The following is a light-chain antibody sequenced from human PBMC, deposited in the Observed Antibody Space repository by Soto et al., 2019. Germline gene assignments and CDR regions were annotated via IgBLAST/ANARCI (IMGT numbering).Light chain of an antibody. V-gene: IGKV4-1*01. J-gene: IGKJ3*01. CDR1: QSVLYSSNNKNY. CDR3: QQYYSTPLFT. Sequence: DIVMTQSPDSLAVSLGERATINCKSSQSVLYSSNNKNYLAWYQQKPRQPPKLLIYWASTRESGVPDRFSGSGSGTDFTLTISSLQAEDVAVHYCQQYYSTPLFTFGPGTKVDIK. CDR2: WAS.